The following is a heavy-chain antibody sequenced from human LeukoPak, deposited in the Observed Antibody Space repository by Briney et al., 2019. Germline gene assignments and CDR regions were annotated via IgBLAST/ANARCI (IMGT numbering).Heavy chain of an antibody. CDR3: VKRYSGGYYGIDY. V-gene: IGHV3-64D*06. CDR1: GFTFSSYA. D-gene: IGHD1-26*01. Sequence: GGSLRLSCSASGFTFSSYAMHWVRQAPGKGLEYVSAISSNGGSTYYADSVKGRFTISRDNSKNTLYLQMSSLRAEDTAVYYCVKRYSGGYYGIDYWGQGTLVTVSS. CDR2: ISSNGGST. J-gene: IGHJ4*02.